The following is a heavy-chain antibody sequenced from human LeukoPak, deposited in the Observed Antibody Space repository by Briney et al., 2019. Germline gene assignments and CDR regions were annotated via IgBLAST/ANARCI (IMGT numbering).Heavy chain of an antibody. CDR1: GYTFTSYG. Sequence: ASVKVSCKASGYTFTSYGISWVRQAPGQGLEWMGWISAYNGNTNYAQKFQGRVTMTEDTSTDTAYMELSSLRSEDTAVYYCATVKVGATTAPDAFDIWGQGTMVTVSS. CDR2: ISAYNGNT. V-gene: IGHV1-18*01. D-gene: IGHD1-26*01. CDR3: ATVKVGATTAPDAFDI. J-gene: IGHJ3*02.